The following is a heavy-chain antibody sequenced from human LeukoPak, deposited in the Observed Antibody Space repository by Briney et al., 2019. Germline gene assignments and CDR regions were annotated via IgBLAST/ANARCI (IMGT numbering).Heavy chain of an antibody. CDR3: AKREAAADDY. D-gene: IGHD6-13*01. V-gene: IGHV3-23*01. Sequence: GGSLRLSCAASGFTFSSYVMSWIRQAPGKGLEWLSAISGSGSSTYYAVSVRGRFTVSRDNSKNTLYPQMNSLRAEDTAVYYCAKREAAADDYWGQGTLVTVSS. CDR1: GFTFSSYV. J-gene: IGHJ4*02. CDR2: ISGSGSST.